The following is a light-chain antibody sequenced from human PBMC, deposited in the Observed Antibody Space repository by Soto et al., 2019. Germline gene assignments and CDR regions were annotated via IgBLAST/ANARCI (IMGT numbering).Light chain of an antibody. CDR1: SSDVGSYNL. V-gene: IGLV2-23*01. Sequence: QSALTPPASVSGSPGQSITISCTGTSSDVGSYNLVSWYQQQPGKAPKLMIYEGSKRPSGVSNRFSGSKSGNTASLTISGLQAEDEADYYCCSYAGSSTVVFGGGTQLTVL. CDR3: CSYAGSSTVV. CDR2: EGS. J-gene: IGLJ2*01.